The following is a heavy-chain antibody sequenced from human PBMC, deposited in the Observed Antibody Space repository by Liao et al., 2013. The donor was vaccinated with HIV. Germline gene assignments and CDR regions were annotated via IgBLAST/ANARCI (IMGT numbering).Heavy chain of an antibody. D-gene: IGHD1-26*01. CDR1: GGSISSSSYF. CDR3: ARAVGIDGXYYGYYFDY. V-gene: IGHV4-39*07. CDR2: IYSSGST. Sequence: QLQLQESGPGLVKPSETLSLTCTVSGGSISSSSYFWGWIRQPPGKGLEWFGTIYSSGSTYYNPSLKSRVTISVDTSKNQFSLKLSSVTAADTAVYYCARAVGIDGXYYGYYFDYWGQGTLVTVSS. J-gene: IGHJ4*02.